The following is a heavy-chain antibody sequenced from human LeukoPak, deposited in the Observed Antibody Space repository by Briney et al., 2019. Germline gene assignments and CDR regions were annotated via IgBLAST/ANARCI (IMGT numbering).Heavy chain of an antibody. CDR3: ARDALHTAHFDY. V-gene: IGHV3-48*02. J-gene: IGHJ4*02. D-gene: IGHD2-21*01. Sequence: GGCLRLSCAASGFTLSSYTMNWVRQAPGKGLQWVSTVTASSDIHYSDSVKGRFTISRDNARNSLYLQMNSLRDEDTAVYYCARDALHTAHFDYWGKGTLVTAST. CDR2: VTASSDI. CDR1: GFTLSSYT.